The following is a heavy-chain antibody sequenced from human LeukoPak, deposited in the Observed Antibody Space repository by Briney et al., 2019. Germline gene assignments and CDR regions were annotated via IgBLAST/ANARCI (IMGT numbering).Heavy chain of an antibody. V-gene: IGHV3-48*02. CDR1: GDSINSLD. Sequence: PSETLSLTCTVSGDSINSLDLWSWVRQAPGKGLEWISYISSSSSTIYYADSVKGRFTISRDNAKNSLYLQMNSLRDEDTALYYCARNLISVAGELDYWGQGALVTVSS. J-gene: IGHJ4*02. CDR2: ISSSSSTI. CDR3: ARNLISVAGELDY. D-gene: IGHD6-19*01.